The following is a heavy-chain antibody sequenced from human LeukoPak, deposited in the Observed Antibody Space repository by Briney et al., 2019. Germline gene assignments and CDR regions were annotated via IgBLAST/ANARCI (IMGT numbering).Heavy chain of an antibody. CDR1: GGSISSSSYY. CDR2: IYYSGST. V-gene: IGHV4-39*02. CDR3: ARDVWASSGWYLYWFDP. D-gene: IGHD6-19*01. Sequence: SETLSLTCTVSGGSISSSSYYWGWIRQPPGKGLEWIGSIYYSGSTYYNPSLKSRVTISVDTSKNQFSLKLSSVTAADTAVYYCARDVWASSGWYLYWFDPWGQGTLVTVSS. J-gene: IGHJ5*02.